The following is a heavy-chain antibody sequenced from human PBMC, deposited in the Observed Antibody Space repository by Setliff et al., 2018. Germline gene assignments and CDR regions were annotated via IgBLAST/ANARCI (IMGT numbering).Heavy chain of an antibody. CDR1: GGSISSSSYY. Sequence: SETLSLTCTVSGGSISSSSYYWGWIRQPPGKGLEWIGSIYYSGSTYYNPSLKSRVTISVDTSKNQFSLKLSSVTAADTAVYYCARGFYYYYYYMDVWGKGTTVTVSS. CDR3: ARGFYYYYYYMDV. J-gene: IGHJ6*03. V-gene: IGHV4-39*07. CDR2: IYYSGST.